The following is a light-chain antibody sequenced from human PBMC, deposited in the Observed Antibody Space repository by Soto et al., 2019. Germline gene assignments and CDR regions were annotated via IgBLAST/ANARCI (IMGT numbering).Light chain of an antibody. CDR1: QSLVHSDGNTY. Sequence: DVVMTQSPLSLPVTLGQPASISCRSSQSLVHSDGNTYLNWYHQRPGQSPRRLIYKVSNRHSGVPDRFSGSGSGTDFTLKISRVEAEDVGVYFSMQATHWPPMYTFGQGTNLEIK. CDR2: KVS. CDR3: MQATHWPPMYT. J-gene: IGKJ2*01. V-gene: IGKV2-30*02.